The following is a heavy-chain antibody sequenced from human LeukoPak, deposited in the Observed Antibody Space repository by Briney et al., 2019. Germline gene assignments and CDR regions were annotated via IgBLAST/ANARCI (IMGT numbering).Heavy chain of an antibody. J-gene: IGHJ4*02. Sequence: PGRSLRLSCAASGFTFSSYGMHWVRHAPGKGLEWVGRIKSKTDGGTIDYAAPVKGRFIISRDDSKNTLYLQVNSLKTEDTGVYYCTTAIRAYVDFDYWGQGTLVTVSS. D-gene: IGHD5-12*01. CDR1: GFTFSSYG. V-gene: IGHV3-15*01. CDR2: IKSKTDGGTI. CDR3: TTAIRAYVDFDY.